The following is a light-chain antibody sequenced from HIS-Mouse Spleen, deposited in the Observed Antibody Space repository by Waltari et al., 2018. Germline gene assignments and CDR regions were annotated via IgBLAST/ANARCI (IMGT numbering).Light chain of an antibody. V-gene: IGKV3-11*01. Sequence: EIVLTQSPATLSLSPGERATLSCRASQSVSSYLAWYQPKPGQAPRRLIYDASNRATGSPARFSGSGSGTDFTLTISSLEPEDFAVYYCQQRSNWPPLTFGGGTKVEIK. CDR1: QSVSSY. CDR3: QQRSNWPPLT. CDR2: DAS. J-gene: IGKJ4*01.